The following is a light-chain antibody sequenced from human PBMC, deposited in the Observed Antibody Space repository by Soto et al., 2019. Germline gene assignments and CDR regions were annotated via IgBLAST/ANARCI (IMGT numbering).Light chain of an antibody. V-gene: IGKV3D-15*01. J-gene: IGKJ1*01. CDR3: QQYGTSPWT. Sequence: EIVMTQSPATLSVSPGERASLSCRASQSVSTNLAWYQQKPGQAPRRLIYGASARATGVPDRFSASGSGTDFPLTISRLEPEDFAVYYCQQYGTSPWTFGQGTKVDIK. CDR1: QSVSTN. CDR2: GAS.